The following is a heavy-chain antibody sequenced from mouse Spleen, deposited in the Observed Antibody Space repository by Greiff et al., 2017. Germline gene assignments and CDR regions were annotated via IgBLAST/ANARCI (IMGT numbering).Heavy chain of an antibody. J-gene: IGHJ3*01. Sequence: QVQLKQPGAELVRPGSSVKLSCKASGYTFTSYWMHWVKQRPIQGLEWFGNIDPSDSETHYNQKFKDKATLTVDKSSSTAYMQLSSLTSEDSAVYYCARRGTNWAWFAYWGQGTLVTVSA. V-gene: IGHV1-52*01. CDR3: ARRGTNWAWFAY. D-gene: IGHD4-1*01. CDR1: GYTFTSYW. CDR2: IDPSDSET.